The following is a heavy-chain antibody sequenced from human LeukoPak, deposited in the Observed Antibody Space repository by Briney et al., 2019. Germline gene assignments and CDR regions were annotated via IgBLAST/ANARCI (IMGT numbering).Heavy chain of an antibody. CDR3: ARLAWGRLDY. Sequence: KPSETLSLTCTVSGYSISSGYYWGWIRQPPGKGLEWIGSIHHTGSTYYNPSLKSRVTISVDTSKNQFSLKLSSVTAADTAVYYCARLAWGRLDYWGQGTLVTVSS. J-gene: IGHJ4*02. D-gene: IGHD7-27*01. V-gene: IGHV4-38-2*02. CDR1: GYSISSGYY. CDR2: IHHTGST.